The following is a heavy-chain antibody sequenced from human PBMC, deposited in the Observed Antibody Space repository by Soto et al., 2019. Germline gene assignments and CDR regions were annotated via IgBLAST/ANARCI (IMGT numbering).Heavy chain of an antibody. CDR2: ISYDGSNK. CDR3: ARAPGLQYLSALDY. J-gene: IGHJ4*02. CDR1: GFTFSSYA. V-gene: IGHV3-30-3*01. D-gene: IGHD1-1*01. Sequence: GGSLRLSCAASGFTFSSYAMHWVRQAPGKGLEWVAVISYDGSNKYYADSVKGRFTISRDNSKNTLYLQMNSLRAEDTAVYYCARAPGLQYLSALDYWGQGTLVTVSS.